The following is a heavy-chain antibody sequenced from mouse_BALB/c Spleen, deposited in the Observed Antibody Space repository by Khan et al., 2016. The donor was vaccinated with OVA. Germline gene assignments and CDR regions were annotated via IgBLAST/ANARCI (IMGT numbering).Heavy chain of an antibody. V-gene: IGHV2-6-1*01. CDR2: IWSVGSP. CDR1: GFSLTNYG. D-gene: IGHD2-10*01. CDR3: GRQPYYHYNVMDY. Sequence: QVQLKESGPGLVAPSQTLSITCTISGFSLTNYGLHWVRQPPGKGLEWLVVIWSVGSPTYISDLKSRLTISKDNSKSQVFLKMNSLQTDDTAMYFCGRQPYYHYNVMDYWGQGTSVTVSS. J-gene: IGHJ4*01.